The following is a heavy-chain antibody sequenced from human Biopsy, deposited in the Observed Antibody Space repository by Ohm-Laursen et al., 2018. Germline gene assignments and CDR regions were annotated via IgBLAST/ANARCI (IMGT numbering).Heavy chain of an antibody. CDR3: ATPFQYYDSWGGYPPFDH. Sequence: SVKVSCKASGGTFSNYAISWVRQAPGEGLEWVGRIIAVSGLVNYAPKFQGRVSITADKSTTTAYMELSNLKSEDTAVYYCATPFQYYDSWGGYPPFDHWGQGTLVTVSS. V-gene: IGHV1-69*04. D-gene: IGHD3-3*01. CDR1: GGTFSNYA. CDR2: IIAVSGLV. J-gene: IGHJ4*02.